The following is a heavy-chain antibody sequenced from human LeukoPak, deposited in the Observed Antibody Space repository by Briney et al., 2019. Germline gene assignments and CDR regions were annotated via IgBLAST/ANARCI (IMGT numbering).Heavy chain of an antibody. CDR3: AREASGYYRDF. CDR1: GFTFSSHG. D-gene: IGHD3-3*01. CDR2: IWYDGSKT. Sequence: GGSPRLSCAASGFTFSSHGMHWVRQAPGKGLDWVAVIWYDGSKTLYADSVKGRFTISRDDSKNTLYLQMNSLRAEDTAVYYCAREASGYYRDFWGQGTLGTVSS. V-gene: IGHV3-33*01. J-gene: IGHJ4*02.